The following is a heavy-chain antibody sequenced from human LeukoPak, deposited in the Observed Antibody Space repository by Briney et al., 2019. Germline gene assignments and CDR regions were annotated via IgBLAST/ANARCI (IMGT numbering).Heavy chain of an antibody. CDR3: ARGQGYCGGDCYWFDP. CDR1: GYTFTSYD. CDR2: MNPNSGNT. D-gene: IGHD2-21*02. V-gene: IGHV1-8*01. Sequence: ASVKVSCKASGYTFTSYDINWVRQATGQGLEWMGWMNPNSGNTGYAQKFQGRVTMTRNTSMSTAYMELSSLRSEDTAVYYCARGQGYCGGDCYWFDPWGQGTLVTVSS. J-gene: IGHJ5*02.